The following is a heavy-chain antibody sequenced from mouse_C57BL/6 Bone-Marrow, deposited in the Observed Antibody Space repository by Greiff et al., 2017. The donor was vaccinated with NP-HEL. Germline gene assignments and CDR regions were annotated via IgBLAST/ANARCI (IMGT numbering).Heavy chain of an antibody. J-gene: IGHJ1*03. CDR1: GFTFSDYY. V-gene: IGHV5-12*01. CDR3: ARGGYYYGSSFYWYFDV. D-gene: IGHD1-1*01. CDR2: ISNGGGST. Sequence: EVMLVESGGGLVQPGGSLKLSCAASGFTFSDYYMYWVRQTPEKRLEWVAYISNGGGSTYYPDTVKGRFTISRDNAKNTLYLQMSRLKSEDTAMYYCARGGYYYGSSFYWYFDVWGTGTTVTVSS.